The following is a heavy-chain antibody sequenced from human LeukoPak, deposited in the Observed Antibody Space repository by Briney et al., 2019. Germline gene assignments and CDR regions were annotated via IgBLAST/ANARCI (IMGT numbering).Heavy chain of an antibody. D-gene: IGHD6-13*01. J-gene: IGHJ4*02. V-gene: IGHV1-69*04. CDR2: IIPILGIA. Sequence: SVKVSCKASGGTFSSYAISWVRQAPGQGLEWMGRIIPILGIANYAQKFQGRVTITADKSTSTAYMELSSLRSEDTAVYYCARDLSAAAGTPIWGQGTLVTVSS. CDR3: ARDLSAAAGTPI. CDR1: GGTFSSYA.